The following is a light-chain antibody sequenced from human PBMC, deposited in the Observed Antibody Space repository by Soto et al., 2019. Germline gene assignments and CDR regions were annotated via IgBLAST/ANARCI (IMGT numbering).Light chain of an antibody. Sequence: ENVLTQFPDTLSLSPGQRATLSCRASQCVSSTYLAWYQQKPGQAPKLLIFDSFKRATGIPDRFSGSGSGTDFSLTISRLQRDDFAVYYCQQFETSPWTFGQGTRVEMK. CDR3: QQFETSPWT. V-gene: IGKV3-20*01. J-gene: IGKJ1*01. CDR2: DSF. CDR1: QCVSSTY.